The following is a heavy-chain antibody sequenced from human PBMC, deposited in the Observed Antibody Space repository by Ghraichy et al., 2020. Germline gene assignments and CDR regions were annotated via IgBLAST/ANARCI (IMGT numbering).Heavy chain of an antibody. D-gene: IGHD2-2*01. CDR1: GFTFSSYS. CDR2: ISSSSSYI. V-gene: IGHV3-21*01. CDR3: AREPLGYCSSTRCGMDV. J-gene: IGHJ6*02. Sequence: GESLNISCAASGFTFSSYSMNWVRQAPGKGLEWVSSISSSSSYIYYADSVKGRFTISRDNAKNSLYLQMNSLRAEDTAVYYCAREPLGYCSSTRCGMDVWGQGTTVTVSS.